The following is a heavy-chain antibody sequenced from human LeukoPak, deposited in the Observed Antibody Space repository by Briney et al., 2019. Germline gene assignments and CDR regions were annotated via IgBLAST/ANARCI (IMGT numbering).Heavy chain of an antibody. CDR2: IRNKANSYTT. D-gene: IGHD5-12*01. V-gene: IGHV3-72*01. J-gene: IGHJ4*02. CDR1: GFTFSDHY. CDR3: TRASISSTPYYFDY. Sequence: HPGRSLRLSCAASGFTFSDHYMDWVRQAPGKGLEWVCRIRNKANSYTTEYAASVKGRFTVSRDDSKNSLFLQMLSLKTEDTPMYYCTRASISSTPYYFDYWGQGALVTVSS.